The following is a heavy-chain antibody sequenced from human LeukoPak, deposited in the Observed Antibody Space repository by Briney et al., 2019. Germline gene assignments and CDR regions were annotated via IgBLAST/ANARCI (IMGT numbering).Heavy chain of an antibody. CDR3: ARASDYYDSSGYYQIYFDY. CDR1: GFTFSSYW. CDR2: INSDGSST. V-gene: IGHV3-74*01. Sequence: PGGSLRLSCAASGFTFSSYWMHWVRQAPGKGLVWVSRINSDGSSTRYADSVKGRFTISRDNAKNTLYLQMNSLRAEDTAVYYCARASDYYDSSGYYQIYFDYWGQGTLVTVSS. D-gene: IGHD3-22*01. J-gene: IGHJ4*02.